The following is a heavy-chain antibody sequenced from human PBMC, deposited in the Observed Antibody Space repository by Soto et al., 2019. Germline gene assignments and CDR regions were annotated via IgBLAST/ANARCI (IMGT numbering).Heavy chain of an antibody. V-gene: IGHV3-23*01. CDR3: AKDYPDYVILTGYYPTYYFDY. Sequence: GGSLRLCCAASGFTFSSYAMSWVRQAPGKGLEWVSAISGSGGSTYYADSVKGRFTISRDNSKNTLYLQMNSLRAEDTAVYYCAKDYPDYVILTGYYPTYYFDYWGQGTLVTVSS. D-gene: IGHD3-9*01. J-gene: IGHJ4*02. CDR1: GFTFSSYA. CDR2: ISGSGGST.